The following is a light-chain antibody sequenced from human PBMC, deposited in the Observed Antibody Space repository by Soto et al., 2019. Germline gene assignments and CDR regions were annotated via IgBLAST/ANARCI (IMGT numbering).Light chain of an antibody. J-gene: IGKJ5*01. Sequence: DIQMTQAPSSLSASVGDRVTITCRASQSISSSLNWYQQKPGRDPNLLIYAASSLQSGVPSSFSGSGSGTDFTLNISSLQPEDFATYYCQQGYSTPPTVGQGTRLDI. CDR2: AAS. CDR1: QSISSS. V-gene: IGKV1-39*01. CDR3: QQGYSTPPT.